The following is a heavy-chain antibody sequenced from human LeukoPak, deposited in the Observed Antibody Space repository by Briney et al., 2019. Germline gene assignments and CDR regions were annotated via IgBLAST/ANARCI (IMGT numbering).Heavy chain of an antibody. CDR2: IYYSGST. J-gene: IGHJ4*02. CDR3: ARVGYCSSTSCYFGLGGLGVDFDY. CDR1: GGSISSSSYY. Sequence: SETLSLTCTVSGGSISSSSYYWGWIRQPPGKGLEWIGSIYYSGSTYHNPSLKSRVTISVDTSKNQFSLKLSSVTAADTAVYYCARVGYCSSTSCYFGLGGLGVDFDYWGQGTLVTVSS. D-gene: IGHD2-2*01. V-gene: IGHV4-39*07.